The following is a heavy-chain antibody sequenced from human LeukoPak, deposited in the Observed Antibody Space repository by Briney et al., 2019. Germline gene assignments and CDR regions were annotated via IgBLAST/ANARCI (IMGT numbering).Heavy chain of an antibody. CDR2: INHSGST. CDR1: GGSFSGYY. D-gene: IGHD6-13*01. V-gene: IGHV4-34*01. J-gene: IGHJ4*02. Sequence: PSETLTLTCAVYGGSFSGYYWSWIRQLPGKGLEWIGEINHSGSTNYNPSLKSRVTISVDTSKNQFSLKLSSVTAADTAVYYCASRGAGQQLIRFDYWGQGTLVTVSS. CDR3: ASRGAGQQLIRFDY.